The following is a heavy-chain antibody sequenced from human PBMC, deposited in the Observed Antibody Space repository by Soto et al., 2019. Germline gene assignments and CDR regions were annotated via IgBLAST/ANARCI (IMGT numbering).Heavy chain of an antibody. V-gene: IGHV4-39*01. CDR3: ARIAGAGDFFDY. Sequence: SETLSLTCTVSGGSISSSSYYWGWIRQPPGKGLEWIGSIYYSGSTYYNPSLKSRVTISVDTSKNQFSLKLSSVTAAETAVYYCARIAGAGDFFDYWGQGTLVTVSS. J-gene: IGHJ4*02. CDR2: IYYSGST. D-gene: IGHD6-13*01. CDR1: GGSISSSSYY.